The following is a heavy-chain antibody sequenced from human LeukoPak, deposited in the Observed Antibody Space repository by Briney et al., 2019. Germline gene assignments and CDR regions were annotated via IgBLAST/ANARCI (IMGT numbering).Heavy chain of an antibody. CDR3: ASLIVGATTRDAFDI. CDR1: GGSISSSSYY. D-gene: IGHD1-26*01. CDR2: IYYSGST. V-gene: IGHV4-39*01. J-gene: IGHJ3*02. Sequence: SETLSLTCTVSGGSISSSSYYWGWIRQPPGKGLEWIGSIYYSGSTDYNPSLKSRLTISVDTSKNQFSLKLSSVTAAGTAVYYCASLIVGATTRDAFDIWGQGTMVTVSS.